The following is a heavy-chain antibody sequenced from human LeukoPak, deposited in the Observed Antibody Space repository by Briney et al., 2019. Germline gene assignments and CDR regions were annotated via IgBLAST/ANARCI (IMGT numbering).Heavy chain of an antibody. CDR2: ISSSGSTI. CDR1: GFTFSDYY. V-gene: IGHV3-11*01. CDR3: ARDVPYYYDSSGPDY. J-gene: IGHJ4*02. Sequence: PGGSLRLSCAASGFTFSDYYMSWIRQAPGKGLEWVSYISSSGSTIYYADSVKGRFTISRDNAKNSLYLQMNSLRAEDTAVYYCARDVPYYYDSSGPDYWGQGTLVTVSS. D-gene: IGHD3-22*01.